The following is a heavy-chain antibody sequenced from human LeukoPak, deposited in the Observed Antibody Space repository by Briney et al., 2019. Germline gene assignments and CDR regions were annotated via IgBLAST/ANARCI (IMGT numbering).Heavy chain of an antibody. Sequence: SETLSLTCTVSGGSISSYYWNWIRRSPTKGLEWIGYISYSGSTNYNPSLKSRVTISLDTSKNQFSLKVRSVTAADTAVYYCARGFDSKSTYFDYWGQGTLVTVSS. CDR1: GGSISSYY. CDR3: ARGFDSKSTYFDY. CDR2: ISYSGST. D-gene: IGHD5-12*01. J-gene: IGHJ4*02. V-gene: IGHV4-59*01.